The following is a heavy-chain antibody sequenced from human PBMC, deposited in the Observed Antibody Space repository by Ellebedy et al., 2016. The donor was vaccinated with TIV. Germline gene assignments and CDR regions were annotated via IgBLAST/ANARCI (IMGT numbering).Heavy chain of an antibody. CDR3: ARDGAYGDYSPGYYGMDV. V-gene: IGHV3-7*03. CDR2: INQDGSRI. D-gene: IGHD3-22*01. J-gene: IGHJ6*02. CDR1: GFTFNSYW. Sequence: GESLKISCAASGFTFNSYWMSWVRQAPGKGLEWVANINQDGSRIYSVDSVKGRFTISRDNAKHSVFLRMNTLRVEDTAVYHCARDGAYGDYSPGYYGMDVWGQGTTVTVSS.